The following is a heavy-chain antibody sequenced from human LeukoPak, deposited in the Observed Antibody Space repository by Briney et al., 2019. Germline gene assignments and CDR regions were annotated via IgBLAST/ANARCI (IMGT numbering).Heavy chain of an antibody. D-gene: IGHD6-13*01. V-gene: IGHV3-21*06. Sequence: KTGGSLRLSCAASGFTFSSYNMNWVRQAPGKGPEWVSSITSSSSYIYYADSVKGRFTISRDNAKNSLYLQMDSLRVEDTAVYYCARDRYSSSWYTNNWFDPWGQGTLVTVSS. CDR3: ARDRYSSSWYTNNWFDP. CDR2: ITSSSSYI. J-gene: IGHJ5*02. CDR1: GFTFSSYN.